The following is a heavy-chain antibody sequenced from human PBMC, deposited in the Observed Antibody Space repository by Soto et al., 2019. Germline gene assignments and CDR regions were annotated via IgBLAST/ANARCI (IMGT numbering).Heavy chain of an antibody. CDR2: IKSKSDGEST. CDR3: ALVTSNY. Sequence: GSLRLSCAASGFSFNNAWMNWVRQAPGKGLEWVGRIKSKSDGESTEYAAPVKGRFSIFRDDSKNTVYQQMNSLKIEDTAVYYCALVTSNYWGQGTLVTVSS. D-gene: IGHD2-8*02. CDR1: GFSFNNAW. J-gene: IGHJ4*02. V-gene: IGHV3-15*07.